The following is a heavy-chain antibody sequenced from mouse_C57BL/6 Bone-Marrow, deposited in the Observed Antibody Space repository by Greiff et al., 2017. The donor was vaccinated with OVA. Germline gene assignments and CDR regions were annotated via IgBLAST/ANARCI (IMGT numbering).Heavy chain of an antibody. CDR1: GYTFTSYG. J-gene: IGHJ3*01. D-gene: IGHD1-1*01. V-gene: IGHV1-81*01. Sequence: VQLQQSGAELARPGASVKLSCKASGYTFTSYGISWVKQRTGQGLEWIGEIYPRSGNTYYNEKFKGKATLTADKSSSTAYMELRSLTSEDSAVYFCASRHYYYGSSPWFAYWGQGTLVTVSA. CDR2: IYPRSGNT. CDR3: ASRHYYYGSSPWFAY.